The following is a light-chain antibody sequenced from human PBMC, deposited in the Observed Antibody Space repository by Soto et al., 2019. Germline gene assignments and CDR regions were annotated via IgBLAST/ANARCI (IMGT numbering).Light chain of an antibody. J-gene: IGKJ4*01. Sequence: EIVLTQSPATLSLSPWEIATLSCGASQSVSSYLAWYQQKPGQAPRLLIYDASNRATGIPARFRGSGSGTDFSLTISSLEPEDFAVYYCQQRSNCPLTFGGGTKVDIK. CDR3: QQRSNCPLT. V-gene: IGKV3-11*01. CDR2: DAS. CDR1: QSVSSY.